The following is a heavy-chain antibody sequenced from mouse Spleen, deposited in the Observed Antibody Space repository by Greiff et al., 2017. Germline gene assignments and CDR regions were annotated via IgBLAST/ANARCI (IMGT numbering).Heavy chain of an antibody. CDR3: ARKSYDVPYFDY. V-gene: IGHV1-26*01. D-gene: IGHD2-12*01. CDR2: INPNNGGT. Sequence: EVHLVESGAELVKPGASVKLSCKASGYTFTDYYMNWVKQSHGKSLEWIGDINPNNGGTSYNQKFKGKATLTVDKSSSTAYMELRSLTSEDSAVYYCARKSYDVPYFDYWGQGTTLTVSS. CDR1: GYTFTDYY. J-gene: IGHJ2*01.